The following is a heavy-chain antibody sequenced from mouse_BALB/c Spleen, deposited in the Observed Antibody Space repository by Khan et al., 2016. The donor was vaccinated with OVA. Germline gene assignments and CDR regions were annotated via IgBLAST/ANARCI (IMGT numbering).Heavy chain of an antibody. V-gene: IGHV5-9*03. J-gene: IGHJ3*01. CDR3: ARSNYGAFAY. D-gene: IGHD1-1*02. CDR2: ISSGGDNI. CDR1: GFTFSSYT. Sequence: EVELVESGGGLVMPGGSLKLSCAASGFTFSSYTMSWVRQTPEKRLEWVATISSGGDNIYYPDSVKGRFTISRDNAKNNLYLQVSSLGSEDMAMYYCARSNYGAFAYWGQGTLVTVSA.